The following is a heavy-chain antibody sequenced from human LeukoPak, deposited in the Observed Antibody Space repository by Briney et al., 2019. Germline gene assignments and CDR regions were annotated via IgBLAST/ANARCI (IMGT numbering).Heavy chain of an antibody. V-gene: IGHV3-21*06. J-gene: IGHJ4*02. Sequence: GGSLRLSCAASGFTFSNYTLNWVRQAPGKGMEGVSSMTSDSRYIYYKDSVKGRFTLTRDNAKNSLYLQMNSLRAEDTAVYYCARVRSIAATTDYWGQGILVTVSS. D-gene: IGHD6-6*01. CDR2: MTSDSRYI. CDR1: GFTFSNYT. CDR3: ARVRSIAATTDY.